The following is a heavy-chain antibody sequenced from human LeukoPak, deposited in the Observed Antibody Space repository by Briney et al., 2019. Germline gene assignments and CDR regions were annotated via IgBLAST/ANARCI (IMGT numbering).Heavy chain of an antibody. V-gene: IGHV4-39*01. CDR1: GGSLSHSLTSY. CDR3: ARLNTIMVRGENQNAGFDY. D-gene: IGHD3-10*01. Sequence: SETLSLTCTVSGGSLSHSLTSYWGWIRQPPGKGLEWIGSMNYGRTSHYNPSLKSRVTISIDMSKNQFSLDLTSVTAADTAVYYCARLNTIMVRGENQNAGFDYWGQGTLVTVSS. J-gene: IGHJ4*02. CDR2: MNYGRTS.